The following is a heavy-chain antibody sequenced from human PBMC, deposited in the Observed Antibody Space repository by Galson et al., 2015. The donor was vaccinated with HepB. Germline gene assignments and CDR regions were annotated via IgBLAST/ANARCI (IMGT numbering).Heavy chain of an antibody. CDR3: ARDDILTAVGI. Sequence: SLRLSCAASGFTFSSYSMNWVRQAPGKGLEWVSSISSSSSYIYYADSVKGRFTISRDNAKNSLYLQMNSLRAEDTAVYYCARDDILTAVGIWGQGTMVTVSS. J-gene: IGHJ3*02. CDR1: GFTFSSYS. D-gene: IGHD3-9*01. V-gene: IGHV3-21*01. CDR2: ISSSSSYI.